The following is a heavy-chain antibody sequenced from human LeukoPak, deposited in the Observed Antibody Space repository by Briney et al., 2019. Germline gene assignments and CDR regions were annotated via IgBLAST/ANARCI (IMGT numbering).Heavy chain of an antibody. CDR1: GFTFSSYG. Sequence: PGGSLRLSCAASGFTFSSYGMHWVRQAPGKGLEWVAFIRYDGSNKYYADSVKGRFTISRDNSKNTLYLQMNSLRAEDTAVYYCAKDFILCSSTSCPGPTNWFDPWGQGTLVTVSS. CDR2: IRYDGSNK. D-gene: IGHD2-2*01. J-gene: IGHJ5*02. CDR3: AKDFILCSSTSCPGPTNWFDP. V-gene: IGHV3-30*02.